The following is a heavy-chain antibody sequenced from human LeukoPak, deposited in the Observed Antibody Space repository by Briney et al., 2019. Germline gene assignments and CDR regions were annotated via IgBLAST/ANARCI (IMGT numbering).Heavy chain of an antibody. V-gene: IGHV3-53*04. Sequence: GGSLRLSCAASGFTVSSNYMSWVRQARGKGLEWVSVIYSGGSTYYADSVKGRFTISRHNSKNTLYLQMNSQRAEDTAVYYCARGVRSRWFDPWGQGTLVTVSS. D-gene: IGHD3-3*01. CDR2: IYSGGST. J-gene: IGHJ5*02. CDR1: GFTVSSNY. CDR3: ARGVRSRWFDP.